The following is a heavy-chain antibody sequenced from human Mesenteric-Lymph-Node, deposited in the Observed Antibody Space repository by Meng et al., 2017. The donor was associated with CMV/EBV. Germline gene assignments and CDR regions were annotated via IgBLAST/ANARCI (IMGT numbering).Heavy chain of an antibody. J-gene: IGHJ6*02. V-gene: IGHV3-7*01. CDR1: GFTFSGFW. CDR3: ASIGDGYMRSDSNGMGV. D-gene: IGHD5-24*01. Sequence: GEFLKISCEASGFTFSGFWMTWVRLAPGKGLEWVACLNQAGNDKYYVDSVKGRFTISRDNAKNSLYLQMNSLRAEDTAVYYCASIGDGYMRSDSNGMGVWGQGTTVTVSS. CDR2: LNQAGNDK.